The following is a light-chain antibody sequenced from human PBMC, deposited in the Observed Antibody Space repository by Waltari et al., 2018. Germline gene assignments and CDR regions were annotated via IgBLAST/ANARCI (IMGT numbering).Light chain of an antibody. CDR2: WAS. V-gene: IGKV4-1*01. Sequence: DIVMTQSPDSLALSLGERATINCKSSQSVFYSGNNRNYLAWYQQKPGQPPKLLIYWASTRESGVPDRFSGSGSGTDFTLTISSLQAEDVAVYYCQQYYSSPDTFGPGTKVDIK. J-gene: IGKJ3*01. CDR1: QSVFYSGNNRNY. CDR3: QQYYSSPDT.